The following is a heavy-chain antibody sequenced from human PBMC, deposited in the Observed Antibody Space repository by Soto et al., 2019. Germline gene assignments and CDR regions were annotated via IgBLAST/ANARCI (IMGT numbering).Heavy chain of an antibody. V-gene: IGHV4-39*01. CDR3: ATRLRLGELSLFFWYYFDY. CDR2: IYYSGST. D-gene: IGHD3-16*02. CDR1: GGSISSSSYY. Sequence: ETLSLTCTVSGGSISSSSYYWGWIRQPPGKGLEWIGSIYYSGSTYYNPSLKSRVTISVDTSKNQLSLELTAVTAADTAVYYCATRLRLGELSLFFWYYFDYWGQGTLVTVSS. J-gene: IGHJ4*02.